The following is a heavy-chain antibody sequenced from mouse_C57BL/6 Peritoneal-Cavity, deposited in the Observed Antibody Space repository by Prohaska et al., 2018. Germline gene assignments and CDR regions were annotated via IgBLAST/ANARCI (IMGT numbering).Heavy chain of an antibody. CDR3: ASYYGSSHFVY. CDR1: GYTFTDYY. V-gene: IGHV1-19*01. J-gene: IGHJ2*01. CDR2: INPYNGGT. Sequence: EVQLQQSGPVLVKPGASVKMSCKASGYTFTDYYMNWVKQSHGKSLEWIGVINPYNGGTSYNQKFKGKATVTVDKSSSTAYIEVNSLTSEVAAVYYCASYYGSSHFVYWGQGTTLTVSS. D-gene: IGHD1-1*01.